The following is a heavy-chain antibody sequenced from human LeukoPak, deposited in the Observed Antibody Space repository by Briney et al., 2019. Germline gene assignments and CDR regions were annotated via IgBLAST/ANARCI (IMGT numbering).Heavy chain of an antibody. V-gene: IGHV3-23*01. D-gene: IGHD2-15*01. J-gene: IGHJ4*02. CDR2: ISDRGGST. Sequence: TGGSLRLSCVVSGITLSNYGMSWVRQAPGKGLEWVAGISDRGGSTNYADSVKGRFTISRDNPKNTLYLQMNSLRSEDTAVYFCAKRGVVIRAVLVVGFHKEAYYFDSWGQGAQVTVSS. CDR1: GITLSNYG. CDR3: AKRGVVIRAVLVVGFHKEAYYFDS.